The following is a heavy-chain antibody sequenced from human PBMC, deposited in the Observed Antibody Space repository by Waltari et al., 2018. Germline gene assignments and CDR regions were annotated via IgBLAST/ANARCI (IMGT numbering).Heavy chain of an antibody. Sequence: EVQLVESGGGLVQPGGSLRLSCAASGFTFGTYSMTWLRQAPRQGLEWVASISSGSDKTFYADSVKGRFTISRDNYKNTVFLGMNNLEAEDTALYYCAKDWGELGNWFDPWGQGTLVTVSS. D-gene: IGHD3-16*01. CDR1: GFTFGTYS. J-gene: IGHJ5*02. CDR3: AKDWGELGNWFDP. V-gene: IGHV3-23*04. CDR2: ISSGSDKT.